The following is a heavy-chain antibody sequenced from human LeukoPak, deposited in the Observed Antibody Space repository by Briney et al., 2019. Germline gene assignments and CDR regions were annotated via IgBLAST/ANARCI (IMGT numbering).Heavy chain of an antibody. D-gene: IGHD3-3*01. J-gene: IGHJ6*03. V-gene: IGHV7-4-1*02. CDR1: GYTFTGYY. Sequence: ASVKVSCKASGYTFTGYYMHWVRQAPGQGLEWMGWINTNTGNPTYAQGFTGRFVFSLDTSVSTAYLQISSLKAEDTAVYYCARPRITIFGGYYYYMDVWGKGTTVTVSS. CDR2: INTNTGNP. CDR3: ARPRITIFGGYYYYMDV.